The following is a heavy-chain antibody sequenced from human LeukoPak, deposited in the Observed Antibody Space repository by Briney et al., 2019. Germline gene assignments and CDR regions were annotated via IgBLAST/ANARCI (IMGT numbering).Heavy chain of an antibody. Sequence: GGSLRLSCAASGFTFSSYAMSWVRQAPGKGLEWVSAISGSGGSTYYADSVKGRFTISRDNSKNTLYLQMSSLRAEDTAVYYCAKDPSLGYDFWSGYYGYFDYWGQGTLVTVSS. CDR3: AKDPSLGYDFWSGYYGYFDY. CDR2: ISGSGGST. V-gene: IGHV3-23*01. J-gene: IGHJ4*02. CDR1: GFTFSSYA. D-gene: IGHD3-3*01.